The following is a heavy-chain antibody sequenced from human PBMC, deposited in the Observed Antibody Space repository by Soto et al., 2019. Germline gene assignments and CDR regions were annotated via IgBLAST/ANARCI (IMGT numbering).Heavy chain of an antibody. CDR2: LIPIYDAP. Sequence: SVKVSCKTSGFTFNVYGINWVRQAPGQGLEWMGGLIPIYDAPNYAQKFQDRVTITADKSTTTVYLELSSLTSEDTAVYFCARVRDPHLDHYGLDVWGQGTTVTVSS. CDR1: GFTFNVYG. J-gene: IGHJ6*02. V-gene: IGHV1-69*06. CDR3: ARVRDPHLDHYGLDV.